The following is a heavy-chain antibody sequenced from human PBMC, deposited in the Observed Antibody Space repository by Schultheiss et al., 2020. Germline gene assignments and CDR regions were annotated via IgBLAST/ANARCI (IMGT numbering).Heavy chain of an antibody. CDR1: GDTFSRYP. V-gene: IGHV1-2*04. D-gene: IGHD2-15*01. Sequence: ASVKVSCKASGDTFSRYPINWVRQAPGQGLEWMGWINPNSGGTNYAQKFQGWVTMTRDTSISTAYMELSSLRSDDTAVCYCARNVDPTFDYWGQGTLVTVSS. CDR2: INPNSGGT. CDR3: ARNVDPTFDY. J-gene: IGHJ4*02.